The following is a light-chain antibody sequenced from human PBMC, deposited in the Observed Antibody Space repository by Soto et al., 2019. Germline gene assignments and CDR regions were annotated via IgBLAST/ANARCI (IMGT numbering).Light chain of an antibody. V-gene: IGKV1-5*03. CDR1: QDVDKW. CDR2: KSS. Sequence: IVMNQSPSSLSASVGDTVTITCRASQDVDKWLAWYQQKPGKAPKLLIYKSSTLNGGVPSRFSAIGSGTEYSLTISGLQPDDVATYYCQQYSSYWTFGQGTMVEIK. J-gene: IGKJ1*01. CDR3: QQYSSYWT.